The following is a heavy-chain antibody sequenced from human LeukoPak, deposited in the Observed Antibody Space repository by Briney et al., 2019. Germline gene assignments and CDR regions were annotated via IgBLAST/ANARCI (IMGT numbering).Heavy chain of an antibody. D-gene: IGHD3-3*01. CDR3: AKVLDFWSGYWRYYMDV. CDR1: GFTFSSYA. Sequence: PGGSLRLSCAASGFTFSSYAMSWVRQAPGKGLEWVSIVSSSGGSTYYADSVEGRFTISTDNSKNTLYLEMNSLRAEDTAKYYCAKVLDFWSGYWRYYMDVWGKGTTVTVSS. V-gene: IGHV3-23*01. CDR2: VSSSGGST. J-gene: IGHJ6*03.